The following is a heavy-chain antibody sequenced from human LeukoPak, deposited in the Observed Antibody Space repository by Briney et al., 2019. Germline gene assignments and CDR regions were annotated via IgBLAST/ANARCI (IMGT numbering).Heavy chain of an antibody. Sequence: GGSLRLSCAASGFTVSSNYMSWVRQAPGKGLEWVSVIYSGGSTYYADSVKGRFTISRDNSKNTLYLQMNSLRAEDTAVYYCARDATRETPHDAFDIWGQGTMVTVSS. CDR3: ARDATRETPHDAFDI. V-gene: IGHV3-66*01. CDR2: IYSGGST. J-gene: IGHJ3*02. CDR1: GFTVSSNY.